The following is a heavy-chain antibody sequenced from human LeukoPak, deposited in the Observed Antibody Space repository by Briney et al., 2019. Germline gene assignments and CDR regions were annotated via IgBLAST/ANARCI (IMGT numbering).Heavy chain of an antibody. Sequence: SETLSLTCTVSGGSIRSYYWSWIRQPPGKGLEWIGYISNTGSTNYNPSLKSRVTILVDTSKTQFSLKLTSVTAAGTAVYYCARGDGATSIWGQGTLVTVSS. J-gene: IGHJ4*02. V-gene: IGHV4-59*08. D-gene: IGHD1-26*01. CDR2: ISNTGST. CDR1: GGSIRSYY. CDR3: ARGDGATSI.